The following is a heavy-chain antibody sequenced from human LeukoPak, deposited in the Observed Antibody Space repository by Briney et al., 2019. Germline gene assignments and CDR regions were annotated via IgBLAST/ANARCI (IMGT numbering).Heavy chain of an antibody. CDR2: ISYDGSKV. D-gene: IGHD6-13*01. CDR3: ARGGFGLQLVLDDGTLCGY. J-gene: IGHJ4*02. CDR1: GCTFSNYA. Sequence: GRSLRLSCAASGCTFSNYAMHWVRLAPGKGLEWVAVISYDGSKVYYGDSVKGRFAISRDNSENTLYLQLNSLRAEDTAVYHCARGGFGLQLVLDDGTLCGYWGQGTLVTVSS. V-gene: IGHV3-30*09.